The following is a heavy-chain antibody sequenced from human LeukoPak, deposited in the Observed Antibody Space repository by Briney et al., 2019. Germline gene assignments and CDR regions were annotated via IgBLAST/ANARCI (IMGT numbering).Heavy chain of an antibody. J-gene: IGHJ6*02. CDR1: VGTFSSYA. CDR3: ARGNVEDYYYYYYGMDV. Sequence: SVKVSCKASVGTFSSYAISWVRQAPGQGLDWMGRIIPIFCTSNYAQKFQGRVTITADESPSTAYMELSSLRSEDTAVYYCARGNVEDYYYYYYGMDVWGQGTTVTVSS. D-gene: IGHD3-16*01. CDR2: IIPIFCTS. V-gene: IGHV1-69*01.